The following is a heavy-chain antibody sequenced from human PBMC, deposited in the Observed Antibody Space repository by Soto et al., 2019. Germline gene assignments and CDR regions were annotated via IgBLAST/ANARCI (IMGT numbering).Heavy chain of an antibody. CDR1: GYTFTSYY. CDR3: ARDDYYYDSSGYYRSRNSDFDY. Sequence: ASVKVSCKASGYTFTSYYMHWVRQAPGQGLEWMGIINPSGGSTSYAQKFQGRVTMTRDTSTSTVYMELSSLRSEDTAVYYCARDDYYYDSSGYYRSRNSDFDYWGQGTPVTVSS. D-gene: IGHD3-22*01. V-gene: IGHV1-46*01. J-gene: IGHJ4*02. CDR2: INPSGGST.